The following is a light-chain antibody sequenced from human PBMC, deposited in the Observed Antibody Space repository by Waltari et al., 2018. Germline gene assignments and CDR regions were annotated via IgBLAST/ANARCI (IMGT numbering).Light chain of an antibody. CDR3: QQRSNWPPGVSLT. V-gene: IGKV3-11*01. J-gene: IGKJ4*01. CDR2: DAS. CDR1: QSVSSY. Sequence: EIVLTQSPATLSLSPGERATLSCRASQSVSSYLAWYQQKPGQAPRLLSYDASNRATGIPARFSGSGSGTDFTLTISSLEPEDFAVYYCQQRSNWPPGVSLTFGGGTKVEIK.